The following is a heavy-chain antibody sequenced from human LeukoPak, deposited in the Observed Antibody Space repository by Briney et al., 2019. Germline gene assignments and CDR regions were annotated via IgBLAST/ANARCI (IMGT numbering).Heavy chain of an antibody. J-gene: IGHJ2*01. D-gene: IGHD6-6*01. CDR3: AKGPYSSSPRIWYFDL. CDR1: GFTFSSYA. V-gene: IGHV3-23*01. CDR2: ISGSGGST. Sequence: GGSLRLSCAASGFTFSSYAMSWVRQAPGKGLEWVSAISGSGGSTYYADSVKGRFTISRDNSKNTLYLQMNSLRAEDTAVYYCAKGPYSSSPRIWYFDLWGRGTLVTVSS.